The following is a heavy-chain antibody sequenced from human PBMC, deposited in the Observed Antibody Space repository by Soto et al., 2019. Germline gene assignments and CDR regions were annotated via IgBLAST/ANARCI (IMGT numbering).Heavy chain of an antibody. CDR1: GFTFSNYG. CDR3: ARDWGGPTRTRCVAPDY. J-gene: IGHJ4*02. CDR2: IWYDGSNK. D-gene: IGHD2-21*01. V-gene: IGHV3-33*01. Sequence: QERLVESGGGVVQPGRSLRLSCVASGFTFSNYGWHWVRQAPGKGLEWVAVIWYDGSNKYYADSVKGRFTISRDNSKNTLYLQMNSLRDEDTAVYYCARDWGGPTRTRCVAPDYWGQGTVVTVSS.